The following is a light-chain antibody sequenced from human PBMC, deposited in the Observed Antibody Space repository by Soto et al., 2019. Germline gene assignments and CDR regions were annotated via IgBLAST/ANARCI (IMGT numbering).Light chain of an antibody. CDR2: GAS. CDR1: HSVSSRY. Sequence: EIVLTQSPGTLSLSPGERATLSCRASHSVSSRYLAWYRHKPGQAPRLLIYGASSRPTGGPDRFSGRGSGKDFTLTISRLELEDVALSYCQQYGSSPPFTFGGGTKVEIK. CDR3: QQYGSSPPFT. V-gene: IGKV3-20*01. J-gene: IGKJ4*01.